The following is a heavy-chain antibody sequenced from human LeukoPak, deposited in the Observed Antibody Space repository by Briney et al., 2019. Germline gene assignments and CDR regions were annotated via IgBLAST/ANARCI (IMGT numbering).Heavy chain of an antibody. CDR3: ARMLRQQRNDAFDI. CDR2: ISAYSGST. CDR1: GYTFTSYG. D-gene: IGHD6-13*01. Sequence: GASVKVSCKSSGYTFTSYGFSWVRQAPGQGLEWMGWISAYSGSTNYAQKFQGRVTMTTDTSTSTAYMELRSLRSDDTAVYFCARMLRQQRNDAFDIWGQGTMVTVSS. V-gene: IGHV1-18*01. J-gene: IGHJ3*02.